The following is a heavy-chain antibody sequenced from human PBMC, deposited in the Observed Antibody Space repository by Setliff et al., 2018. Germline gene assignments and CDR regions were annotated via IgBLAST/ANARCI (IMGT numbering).Heavy chain of an antibody. V-gene: IGHV3-9*01. CDR3: AKDPSGSGSYYLGVNWFDP. Sequence: GGSLRLSCGASGFTFDEYAMHWVRQAPGEGLEWVSGISWNSDSIGYVDSVRGRLTISRDNAKNSLYLQMDSLRPEDTALYYCAKDPSGSGSYYLGVNWFDPWGQGTLVTVSS. CDR2: ISWNSDSI. J-gene: IGHJ5*02. CDR1: GFTFDEYA. D-gene: IGHD3-10*01.